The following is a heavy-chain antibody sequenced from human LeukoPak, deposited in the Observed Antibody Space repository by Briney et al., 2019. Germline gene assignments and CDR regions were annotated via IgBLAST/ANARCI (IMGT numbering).Heavy chain of an antibody. Sequence: SETLSLTCAVYGGSFSGYYWSWIRQPPGKGLEWIGEINHSGSTNYNPSLKSRVTISVDTSKNQFSLKLSSVTAADTAAYYCARSPGTRYYYYYYGMDVWGQGTTVTVSS. CDR3: ARSPGTRYYYYYYGMDV. CDR1: GGSFSGYY. J-gene: IGHJ6*02. CDR2: INHSGST. D-gene: IGHD1-7*01. V-gene: IGHV4-34*01.